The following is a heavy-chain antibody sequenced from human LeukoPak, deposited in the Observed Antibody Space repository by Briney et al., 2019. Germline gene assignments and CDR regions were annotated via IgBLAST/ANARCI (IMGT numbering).Heavy chain of an antibody. D-gene: IGHD2-15*01. V-gene: IGHV3-11*01. CDR2: ISSSGSTI. Sequence: GGSLRLSCAGSGSTFSDYYMSWIRQAPGKGLEWVSYISSSGSTIYYADSVKGRFTTSRDNARNSLYLQMNSLRAEDTAVYYCAGYCGGGSCNAAGYWGQGTLVTVSS. CDR3: AGYCGGGSCNAAGY. J-gene: IGHJ4*02. CDR1: GSTFSDYY.